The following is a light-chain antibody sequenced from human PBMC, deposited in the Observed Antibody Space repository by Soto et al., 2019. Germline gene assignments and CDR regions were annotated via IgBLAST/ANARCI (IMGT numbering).Light chain of an antibody. CDR2: QDS. V-gene: IGLV3-1*01. Sequence: SYELTQPPSVSVSPGQTASITCSGDKLGDKYACWYQQKPGQSPVLVIYQDSKRPSGIPERFSGSNSGNTATLTISGTQAMDEDDYYCQAWDSSHYVFGSGTKVT. J-gene: IGLJ1*01. CDR1: KLGDKY. CDR3: QAWDSSHYV.